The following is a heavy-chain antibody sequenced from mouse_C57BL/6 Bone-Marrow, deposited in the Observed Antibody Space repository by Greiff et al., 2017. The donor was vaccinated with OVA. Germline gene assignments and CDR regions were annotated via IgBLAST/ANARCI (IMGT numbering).Heavy chain of an antibody. J-gene: IGHJ3*01. CDR1: GYAFSSSW. CDR2: IYPGDGDT. D-gene: IGHD1-1*01. CDR3: ALEGYCSSPGWFAY. Sequence: QVQLQQSGPELVKPGASVKISCKASGYAFSSSWMNWVKQRPGKGLEWIGRIYPGDGDTNYNGKFKGKATLTADKSSSTAYMQLSSLTSEDSAVYFCALEGYCSSPGWFAYWGQGTLVTVSA. V-gene: IGHV1-82*01.